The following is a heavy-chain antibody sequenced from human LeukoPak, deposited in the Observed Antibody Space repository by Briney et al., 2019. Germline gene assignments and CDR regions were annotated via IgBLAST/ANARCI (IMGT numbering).Heavy chain of an antibody. CDR1: GVTFSSYG. V-gene: IGHV3-30*02. D-gene: IGHD3-10*01. J-gene: IGHJ3*02. Sequence: GGSLRLSCAPSGVTFSSYGMHSVRHAPDKGLEWVAFIRYDGSNKYYADSVKGRFTISRDNSKNTLYLQMNSLRAENTAVYYCAKGVLWFGTDDAFDIWGQGTMVTVSS. CDR3: AKGVLWFGTDDAFDI. CDR2: IRYDGSNK.